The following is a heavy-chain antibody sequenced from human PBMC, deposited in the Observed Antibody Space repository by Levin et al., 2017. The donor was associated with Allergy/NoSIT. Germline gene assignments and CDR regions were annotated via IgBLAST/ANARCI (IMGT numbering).Heavy chain of an antibody. D-gene: IGHD3-10*01. CDR2: ISSSGSTI. CDR3: ARDDGLWFGEFTLRDYYGMDV. J-gene: IGHJ6*02. Sequence: GESLKISCAASGFTFSDYYMSWIRQAPGKGLEWVSYISSSGSTIYYADSVKGRFTISRDNAKNSLYLQMNSLRAEDTAVYYCARDDGLWFGEFTLRDYYGMDVWGQGTTVTVSS. V-gene: IGHV3-11*01. CDR1: GFTFSDYY.